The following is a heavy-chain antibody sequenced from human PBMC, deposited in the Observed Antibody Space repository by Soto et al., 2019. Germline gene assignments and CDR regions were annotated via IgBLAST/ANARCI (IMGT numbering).Heavy chain of an antibody. CDR1: GFTFSSYA. D-gene: IGHD6-13*01. CDR3: VKDDSSSLYEGLDY. J-gene: IGHJ4*02. V-gene: IGHV3-30-3*01. CDR2: ISYDGSNK. Sequence: PGGSLRLSCAASGFTFSSYAMHWVRQAPGKGLEWVAVISYDGSNKYYADSVKGRFTISRDNSKNTLYLQMSSLRAEDTAVYYCVKDDSSSLYEGLDYWGQGTQVTVSS.